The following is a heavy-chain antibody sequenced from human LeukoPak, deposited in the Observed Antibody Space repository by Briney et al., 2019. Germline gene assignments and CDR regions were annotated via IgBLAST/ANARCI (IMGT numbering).Heavy chain of an antibody. J-gene: IGHJ4*02. CDR2: IYSSGST. CDR3: ARNMVGETTSDY. CDR1: GGSISSYY. D-gene: IGHD2/OR15-2a*01. Sequence: SETLSLTCTVSGGSISSYYWSWIRQPAGKGLEWIGRIYSSGSTTYNPSLKSRVTMSVDTSKNQFSLKLSSVTAADTAVYYCARNMVGETTSDYWGQGTLVTVSS. V-gene: IGHV4-4*07.